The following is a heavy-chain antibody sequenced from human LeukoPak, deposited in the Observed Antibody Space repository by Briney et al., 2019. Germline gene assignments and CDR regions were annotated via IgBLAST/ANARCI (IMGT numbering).Heavy chain of an antibody. Sequence: NTSETLSLTCTVSLDSTTSNFWSWVRQPPGKGLEWIGEIHRSGSPNYNPSLHSRVTISIDRSRNQIVLELSSVTAADTAVYYCAREILGGFNPGAYWGQGILVTVSS. D-gene: IGHD1-14*01. J-gene: IGHJ4*02. CDR1: LDSTTSNF. CDR2: IHRSGSP. CDR3: AREILGGFNPGAY. V-gene: IGHV4-4*02.